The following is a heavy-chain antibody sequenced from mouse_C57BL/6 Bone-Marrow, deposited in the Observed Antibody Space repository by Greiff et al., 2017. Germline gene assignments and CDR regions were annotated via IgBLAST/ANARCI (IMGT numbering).Heavy chain of an antibody. V-gene: IGHV5-6*02. CDR1: GFTFRSYG. Sequence: EVMLVESGGDLVKPGGSLKLSCAASGFTFRSYGMSWVRQTPDKRLEWVATISSGGSYTYYPDSVKGRFTISRDTAKNTLYLQMSSLKSEDTAMYYCARRVTSCYFDVWGTGTTVTVSS. J-gene: IGHJ1*03. CDR2: ISSGGSYT. D-gene: IGHD2-13*01. CDR3: ARRVTSCYFDV.